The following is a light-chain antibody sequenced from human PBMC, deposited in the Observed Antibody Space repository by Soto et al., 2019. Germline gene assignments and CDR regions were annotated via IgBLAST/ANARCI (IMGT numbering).Light chain of an antibody. CDR1: QDINSY. CDR3: QQLNSYSIFT. J-gene: IGKJ3*01. Sequence: DIQLTQSPSFLSASVGDRVTITCRASQDINSYLAWYQQKPGKAPKLLIFGASTLQSGVPSRFSGSGSGTEFTLTISSLQPEDCATYYCQQLNSYSIFTFGPGTKVDI. CDR2: GAS. V-gene: IGKV1-9*01.